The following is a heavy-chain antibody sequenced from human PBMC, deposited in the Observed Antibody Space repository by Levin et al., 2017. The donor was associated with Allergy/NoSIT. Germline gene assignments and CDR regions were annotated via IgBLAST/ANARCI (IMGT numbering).Heavy chain of an antibody. CDR1: GFTFSSYA. J-gene: IGHJ1*01. Sequence: GESLKISCAASGFTFSSYAMHWVRQAPGKGLEWVAVISYDGSNKYYADSVKGRFTISRDNSKNTLYLQMNSLRAEDTAVYYCARDILFNYGDQEYFQHWGQGTLVTVSS. V-gene: IGHV3-30-3*01. CDR2: ISYDGSNK. D-gene: IGHD4-17*01. CDR3: ARDILFNYGDQEYFQH.